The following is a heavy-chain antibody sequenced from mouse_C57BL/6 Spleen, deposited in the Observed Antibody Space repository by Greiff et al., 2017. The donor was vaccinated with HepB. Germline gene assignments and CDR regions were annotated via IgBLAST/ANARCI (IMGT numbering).Heavy chain of an antibody. CDR2: ISYDGSN. Sequence: EVQLQESGPGLEKPSQSLSLTCSVTGYSITSGYYWNWIRQFPGNKLEWMGYISYDGSNNYNPALKNRISITRDTSKNQFFLKLNSVTTEDTATYYCARGGVLPEDYFDDWGQGTTLTVSS. J-gene: IGHJ2*01. V-gene: IGHV3-6*01. D-gene: IGHD1-1*01. CDR3: ARGGVLPEDYFDD. CDR1: GYSITSGYY.